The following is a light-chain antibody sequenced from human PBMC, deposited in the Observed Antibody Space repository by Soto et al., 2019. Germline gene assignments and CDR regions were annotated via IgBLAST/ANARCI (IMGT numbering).Light chain of an antibody. CDR3: CSYAGSSTYV. V-gene: IGLV2-23*01. CDR1: SRVVGSYNL. J-gene: IGLJ1*01. CDR2: EGS. Sequence: SLLAQPAPRSGSPGQLVTIPRPGNSRVVGSYNLVSWYQQHPGKAPKLMIYEGSKRPSGVSNRFSGSKSGNTASLTISGLQAEDEADYYCCSYAGSSTYVFGTGTKVTVL.